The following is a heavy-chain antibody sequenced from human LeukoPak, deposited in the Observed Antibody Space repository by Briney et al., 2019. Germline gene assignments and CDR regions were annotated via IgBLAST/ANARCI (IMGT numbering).Heavy chain of an antibody. CDR3: ARVRDQLLSSGPFDP. V-gene: IGHV1-8*01. Sequence: ASVKVSCKASGYTFTSYDINWVRQATRQGLEWMGWMNPNSGNTGYAQKFQGRVTMTRNTSISTAYMELSSLRSEDTAVYYCARVRDQLLSSGPFDPWGQGTLVTVSS. CDR2: MNPNSGNT. CDR1: GYTFTSYD. J-gene: IGHJ5*02. D-gene: IGHD2-2*01.